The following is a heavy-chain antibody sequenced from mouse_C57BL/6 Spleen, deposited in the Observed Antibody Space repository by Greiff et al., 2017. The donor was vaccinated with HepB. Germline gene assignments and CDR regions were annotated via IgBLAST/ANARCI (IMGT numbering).Heavy chain of an antibody. CDR2: IHPNSGST. V-gene: IGHV1-64*01. CDR3: AREGLGRFDY. CDR1: GYTFTSYW. Sequence: VQLQQPGAELVKPGASVKLSCKASGYTFTSYWMHWVKQRPGQGLEWIGMIHPNSGSTNYNEKFKSKATLTVDKSSSPAYMQLSSLTSEDSAVYYCAREGLGRFDYWGQGTTLTVSS. D-gene: IGHD4-1*01. J-gene: IGHJ2*01.